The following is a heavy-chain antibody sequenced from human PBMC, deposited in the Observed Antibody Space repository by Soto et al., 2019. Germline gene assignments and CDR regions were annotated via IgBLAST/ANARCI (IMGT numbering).Heavy chain of an antibody. V-gene: IGHV4-59*01. Sequence: SETLSLTCTVSGCSIRSYYWSWIRQPPGKGLEWIGHISYSGSTNYNPSLKSRVTMSADTSKNQLSLKLRSVTAADTAVYYCARDYYYGNRGHPGAYYYGMDVWGQGTTVTVS. D-gene: IGHD3-10*01. CDR1: GCSIRSYY. CDR3: ARDYYYGNRGHPGAYYYGMDV. J-gene: IGHJ6*02. CDR2: ISYSGST.